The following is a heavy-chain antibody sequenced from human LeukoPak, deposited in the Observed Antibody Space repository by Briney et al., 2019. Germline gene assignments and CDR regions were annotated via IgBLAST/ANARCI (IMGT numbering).Heavy chain of an antibody. CDR1: GGSISSGSYY. Sequence: SQTLSLTCIVSGGSISSGSYYWSWIRQPPGKGLEWIGHIYLHINGSTNYNPSLKSRVTISVDTSKNQFSLKLSSVTAADTAVYYCARERGADENYFDPWGQGTLVTVSS. D-gene: IGHD1-7*01. V-gene: IGHV4-61*09. CDR2: IYLHINGST. CDR3: ARERGADENYFDP. J-gene: IGHJ5*02.